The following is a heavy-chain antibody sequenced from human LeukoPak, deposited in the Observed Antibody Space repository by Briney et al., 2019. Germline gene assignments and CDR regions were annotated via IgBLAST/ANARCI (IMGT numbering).Heavy chain of an antibody. Sequence: SETLSLTCTVPGGSISSTRYYWGWIRQPPGKGLEWIGSIYYSGSTYYNPSLKSRVTMSVDTSKNQFSLKLSSVTAADTAVYYCARHGIYYGLGSSYGLPNWFDPWGQGTLVTVSS. CDR1: GGSISSTRYY. V-gene: IGHV4-39*01. D-gene: IGHD3-10*01. CDR3: ARHGIYYGLGSSYGLPNWFDP. CDR2: IYYSGST. J-gene: IGHJ5*02.